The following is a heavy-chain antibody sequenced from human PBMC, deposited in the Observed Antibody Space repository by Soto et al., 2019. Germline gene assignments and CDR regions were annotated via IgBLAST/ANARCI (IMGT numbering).Heavy chain of an antibody. D-gene: IGHD3-22*01. Sequence: PGGSLRLTCAAPGFTFSSYAMSWVRQAPGKGLEWVSAISAGAVATNYADSVKGRFTISRDNPKNTLYLQMNSLGAEDTAVYYCAKGRESSGSYRPFDYWGQGALVTVSS. CDR2: ISAGAVAT. J-gene: IGHJ4*02. CDR1: GFTFSSYA. V-gene: IGHV3-23*01. CDR3: AKGRESSGSYRPFDY.